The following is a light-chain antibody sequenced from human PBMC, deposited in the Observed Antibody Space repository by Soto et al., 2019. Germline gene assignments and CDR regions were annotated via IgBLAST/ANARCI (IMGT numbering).Light chain of an antibody. CDR3: QHYRNSLWT. CDR1: QTVSSTY. J-gene: IGKJ1*01. V-gene: IGKV3-20*01. Sequence: IVRTQSPGTLSLSPGERATLSCRASQTVSSTYLAWYQQQSGQTARLLIYGASSRATGIPARFSGSGSVTDFTLTISRLEPEYFAVYYCQHYRNSLWTFGQGTKVEIK. CDR2: GAS.